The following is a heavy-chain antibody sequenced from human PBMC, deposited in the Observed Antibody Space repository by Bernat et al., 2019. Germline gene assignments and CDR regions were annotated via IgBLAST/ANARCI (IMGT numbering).Heavy chain of an antibody. CDR2: IYYSGST. V-gene: IGHV4-59*08. D-gene: IGHD5-12*01. CDR3: ARHTSSSYSGYEMAGFDY. J-gene: IGHJ4*02. CDR1: GGSISSYY. Sequence: QVQLQESGPGLVKPSETLSLTCTVSGGSISSYYWSWIRQPPGKGLEWIGYIYYSGSTNYNPSLKSRVTISVDTSKNQFSLKLSSVTAADTAVYYCARHTSSSYSGYEMAGFDYWGQGTLVTVSS.